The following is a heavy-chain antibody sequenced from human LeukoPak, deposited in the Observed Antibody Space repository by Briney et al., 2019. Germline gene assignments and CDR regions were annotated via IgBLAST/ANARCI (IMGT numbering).Heavy chain of an antibody. Sequence: SETLSLTCTVSGGSISSGSYYWSWIRQPAGKGLEWIGRIYTSGSTNYNPSLKSRVTISVDTSKNQFSLKLSSVTAADTAVYYCARSIVVVPAAHTPYYYYYYYMDVWGKGTTVTVSS. J-gene: IGHJ6*03. D-gene: IGHD2-2*01. CDR3: ARSIVVVPAAHTPYYYYYYYMDV. CDR2: IYTSGST. V-gene: IGHV4-61*02. CDR1: GGSISSGSYY.